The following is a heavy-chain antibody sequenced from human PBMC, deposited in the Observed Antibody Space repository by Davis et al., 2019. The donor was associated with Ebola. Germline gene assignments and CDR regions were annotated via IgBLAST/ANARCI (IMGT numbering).Heavy chain of an antibody. J-gene: IGHJ6*04. CDR2: IYYSGST. CDR1: GGSISSYY. CDR3: ARGNRGGYYGMDV. V-gene: IGHV4-59*12. Sequence: MPSETLSLTCTVSGGSISSYYWSWIRQPPGKGLEWIGYIYYSGSTNYNPSLKSRVTISVDTSKNQFSLKLSSVTAADTSVYYCARGNRGGYYGMDVWGKGTTVTVSS. D-gene: IGHD1-14*01.